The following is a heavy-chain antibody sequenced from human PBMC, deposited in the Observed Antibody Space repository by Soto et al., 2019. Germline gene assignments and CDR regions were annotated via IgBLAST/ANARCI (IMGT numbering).Heavy chain of an antibody. D-gene: IGHD7-27*01. CDR1: GGSIISYY. CDR3: AKGTGDFYYYYGMDV. J-gene: IGHJ6*02. Sequence: PSETLSLTCTVSGGSIISYYWSWIRQPPGKGLEWIGYIYYSGSTNYNPSLKSRVTISVDTSKNQFSLKLSSVTAADTAVYYCAKGTGDFYYYYGMDVWGRGTTVTVSS. CDR2: IYYSGST. V-gene: IGHV4-59*01.